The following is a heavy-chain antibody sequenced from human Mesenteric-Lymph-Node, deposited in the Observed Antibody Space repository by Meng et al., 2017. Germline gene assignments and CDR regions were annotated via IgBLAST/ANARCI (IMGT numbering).Heavy chain of an antibody. Sequence: GSLRLSCAVYGGSFSGYYWSWIRQPPGKGLEWIGEINHSGSTNYNPSLRSRVTISVDTSKNQFSLRLSSVTAADTAVYYCARDTHYYGSGTYYNDLFDMWGQGTMVTVSS. CDR2: INHSGST. V-gene: IGHV4-34*01. D-gene: IGHD3-10*01. J-gene: IGHJ3*02. CDR1: GGSFSGYY. CDR3: ARDTHYYGSGTYYNDLFDM.